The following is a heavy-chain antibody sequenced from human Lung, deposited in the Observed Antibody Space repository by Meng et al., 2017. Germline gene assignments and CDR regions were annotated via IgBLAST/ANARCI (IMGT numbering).Heavy chain of an antibody. D-gene: IGHD4-11*01. CDR3: ARGPTTMAHDFDY. CDR1: GGSFSDYY. CDR2: INHSGST. J-gene: IGHJ4*02. Sequence: QVQLQPWGEGLLTPSETLSLTCVVSGGSFSDYYWSWIRQPPGKGLEWIGEINHSGSTNYNPSLESRATISVDTSQNNLSLKLSSVTAADSAVYYCARGPTTMAHDFDYWGQGTLVTVSS. V-gene: IGHV4-34*01.